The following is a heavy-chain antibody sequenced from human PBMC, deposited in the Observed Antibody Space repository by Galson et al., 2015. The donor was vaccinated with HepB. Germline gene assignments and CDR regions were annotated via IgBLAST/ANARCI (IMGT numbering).Heavy chain of an antibody. Sequence: ETLSLTCTVSGGSISSYYWSWIRQPPGKGLEWIGYIYYSGSTNYNPSLKSRVTISVDTSKNQFSLKLSSVTAADTAVYYCARDLPGNWFDPWGQGTLVTVSS. CDR3: ARDLPGNWFDP. J-gene: IGHJ5*02. D-gene: IGHD3-10*01. CDR2: IYYSGST. V-gene: IGHV4-59*01. CDR1: GGSISSYY.